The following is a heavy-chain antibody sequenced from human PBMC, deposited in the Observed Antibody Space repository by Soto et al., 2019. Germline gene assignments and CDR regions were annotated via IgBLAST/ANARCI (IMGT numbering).Heavy chain of an antibody. Sequence: SETLSLTCSVSGYSRSRSNWWGWIRQPPGKGLEWIGYIYYSGATYYNPSLKSRVTMSVDTSKNQFSLKLTSVTAVDTAVYYCARDYFDSSDYTTNWFDPWGQGTLVTVSS. CDR1: GYSRSRSNW. D-gene: IGHD3-22*01. V-gene: IGHV4-28*03. CDR2: IYYSGAT. J-gene: IGHJ5*02. CDR3: ARDYFDSSDYTTNWFDP.